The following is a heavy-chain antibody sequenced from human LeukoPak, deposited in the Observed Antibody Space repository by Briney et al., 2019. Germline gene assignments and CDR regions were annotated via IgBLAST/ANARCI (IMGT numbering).Heavy chain of an antibody. D-gene: IGHD2-15*01. CDR3: ARVVVADDGVY. Sequence: GASVKVSCKASGYTFTGYYMHWVRQAPGQGLEWMGWINPNSGGTNYAQKFQGRVTMTRHTSISTAYMELSRLRSDDTAAYYCARVVVADDGVYWGQGTLVTVSS. CDR2: INPNSGGT. J-gene: IGHJ4*02. V-gene: IGHV1-2*02. CDR1: GYTFTGYY.